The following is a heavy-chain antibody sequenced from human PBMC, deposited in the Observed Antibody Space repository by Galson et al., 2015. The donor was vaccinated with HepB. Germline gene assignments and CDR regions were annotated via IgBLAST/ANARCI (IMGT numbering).Heavy chain of an antibody. V-gene: IGHV3-21*01. CDR2: VSSNGRYT. Sequence: SLRLSCAASGFNFKTFAMTWVRQAPGRGLEWVSSVSSNGRYTYYADSVKGRFTISGDNAKTSVFLEMNSLKVEDTAIYYCARAVDYYGSATHPLEGFDMWGHGTRVTVSS. CDR1: GFNFKTFA. CDR3: ARAVDYYGSATHPLEGFDM. J-gene: IGHJ3*02. D-gene: IGHD3-10*01.